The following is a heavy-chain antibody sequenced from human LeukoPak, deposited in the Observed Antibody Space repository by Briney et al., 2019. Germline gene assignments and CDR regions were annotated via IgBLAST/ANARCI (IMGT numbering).Heavy chain of an antibody. CDR2: IIPVFNAA. CDR1: GGTFINYA. J-gene: IGHJ5*02. Sequence: SVKVSCKTSGGTFINYAFCWVRQAPGQGLEWMGGIIPVFNAANYAQRFQGRVTITADKSTNTVYMELSTLRFEDTAIYYCARKKGGDIYNWNEPDSWFDPWGQGTLVTVSS. D-gene: IGHD1-20*01. CDR3: ARKKGGDIYNWNEPDSWFDP. V-gene: IGHV1-69*06.